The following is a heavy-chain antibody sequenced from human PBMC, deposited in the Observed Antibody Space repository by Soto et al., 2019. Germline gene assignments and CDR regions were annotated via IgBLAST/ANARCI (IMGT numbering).Heavy chain of an antibody. D-gene: IGHD3-10*01. V-gene: IGHV6-1*01. CDR2: TNYRSGWSN. J-gene: IGHJ4*02. Sequence: SQTLSLTCAISGDSVSSDSVGWIWVRQSPSRGLEWLGRTNYRSGWSNDYALSVKSRITINPDTSRNEFSMQLTSVTPEDTAVYYCARVVRGYFDYWGQGTLVTVSS. CDR1: GDSVSSDSVG. CDR3: ARVVRGYFDY.